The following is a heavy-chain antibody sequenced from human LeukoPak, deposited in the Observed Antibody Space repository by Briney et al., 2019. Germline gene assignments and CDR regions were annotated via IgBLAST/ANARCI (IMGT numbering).Heavy chain of an antibody. V-gene: IGHV4-34*01. CDR1: GGSFSGYY. CDR2: INHSGST. CDR3: ARGPNYYGSGSYYNRLGGDY. D-gene: IGHD3-10*01. J-gene: IGHJ4*02. Sequence: SETLSLTCAVYGGSFSGYYWSWIRQPPGKGLEWIGEINHSGSTNYNPSLKSRVTISVDTSKNQFSLKLSSVTAADTAVYYCARGPNYYGSGSYYNRLGGDYWGQGTLVTVSS.